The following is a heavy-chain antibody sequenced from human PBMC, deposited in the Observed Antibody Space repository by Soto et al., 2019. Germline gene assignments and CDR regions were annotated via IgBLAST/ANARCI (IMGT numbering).Heavy chain of an antibody. J-gene: IGHJ3*02. CDR3: ARGGGVGVAGSAAFDM. CDR2: INPATGAA. V-gene: IGHV1-2*02. D-gene: IGHD3-3*01. CDR1: GYPVTAYY. Sequence: QLHLVQSGAVVKKPGASVTVSCSASGYPVTAYYMHWVRQAPGRGLEWMGGINPATGAAKYTQTFQGRVTMTRDTSTSTVVRELSGLTSEDTAVFYGARGGGVGVAGSAAFDMWGQGTLVTVSS.